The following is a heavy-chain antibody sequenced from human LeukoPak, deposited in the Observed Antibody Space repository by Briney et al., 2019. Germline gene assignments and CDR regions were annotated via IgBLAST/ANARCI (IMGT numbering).Heavy chain of an antibody. Sequence: QPGGSLRLSCAASGFTFTRHAMSWVRQAPGKGLEWVSAISATGDTTYYADSVKGRFTISRDNSENTIFLQMNSLRAEDTAVYYCAKGIGIAAAGRDYWGQGTLVTVSS. CDR2: ISATGDTT. J-gene: IGHJ4*02. V-gene: IGHV3-23*01. CDR1: GFTFTRHA. D-gene: IGHD6-13*01. CDR3: AKGIGIAAAGRDY.